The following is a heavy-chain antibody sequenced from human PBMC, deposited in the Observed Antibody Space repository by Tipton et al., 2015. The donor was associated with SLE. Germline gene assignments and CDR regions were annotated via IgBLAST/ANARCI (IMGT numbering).Heavy chain of an antibody. CDR1: GFTFSSGE. CDR3: ARAPSSRPGAFEI. Sequence: VQSGGSLSLSCAASGFTFSSGEMNWVRQAPGKGMVWVAYISSSGATIYYADSVNGRFTISRDNAKNSLNLQMSSLRAEDTAVYYCARAPSSRPGAFEIRGRGTLVTVSS. J-gene: IGHJ3*02. CDR2: ISSSGATI. V-gene: IGHV3-48*03. D-gene: IGHD6-13*01.